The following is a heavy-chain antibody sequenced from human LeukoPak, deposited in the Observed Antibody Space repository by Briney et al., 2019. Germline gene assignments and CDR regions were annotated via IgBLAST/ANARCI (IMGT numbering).Heavy chain of an antibody. Sequence: PGRSLRLSCAASGFTFSSYGMHWVRQAPGKGLEWVAFIRYDGSNKYYADSVKGRFTISRDNSKNTLYLQMNSLRAEDTAVYYCAKDKAVAGTINWFDPWGQGTLVTVSS. CDR1: GFTFSSYG. CDR3: AKDKAVAGTINWFDP. CDR2: IRYDGSNK. J-gene: IGHJ5*02. D-gene: IGHD6-19*01. V-gene: IGHV3-30*02.